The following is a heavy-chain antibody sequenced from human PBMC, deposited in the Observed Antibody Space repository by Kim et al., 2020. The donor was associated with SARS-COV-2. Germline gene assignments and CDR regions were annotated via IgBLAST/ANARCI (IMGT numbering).Heavy chain of an antibody. CDR1: GFTFSSYA. Sequence: GGSLRLSCAASGFTFSSYAMHWVRQAPGKGLEWVAVISYDGSNKYYADSVKGRFTISRDNSKNTLYLQMNSLRAEDTAVYYCARDMVANSGWYGGHYYYYGMDVWGQGTTVTVSS. J-gene: IGHJ6*02. V-gene: IGHV3-30*04. CDR2: ISYDGSNK. D-gene: IGHD6-19*01. CDR3: ARDMVANSGWYGGHYYYYGMDV.